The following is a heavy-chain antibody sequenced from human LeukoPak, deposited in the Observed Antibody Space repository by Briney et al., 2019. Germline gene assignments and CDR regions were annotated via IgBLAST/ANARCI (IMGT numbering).Heavy chain of an antibody. CDR1: RGTFSSHA. D-gene: IGHD3-22*01. CDR3: ARADQGHYDNGAYNH. V-gene: IGHV1-69*05. Sequence: SVKVSCKASRGTFSSHAVPWVRQAPGQGLEWMGGIIPIFGTPNYAQKFKGRVTITTDESTSTAYMELSSLRSEDTAVYFCARADQGHYDNGAYNHWGQGTRVTVSS. J-gene: IGHJ4*02. CDR2: IIPIFGTP.